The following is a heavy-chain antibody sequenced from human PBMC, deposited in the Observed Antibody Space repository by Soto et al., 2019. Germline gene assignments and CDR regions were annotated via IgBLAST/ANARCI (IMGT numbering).Heavy chain of an antibody. J-gene: IGHJ6*03. CDR2: VSPGGST. CDR1: GGSFSGYQ. V-gene: IGHV4-34*01. D-gene: IGHD3-22*01. CDR3: AIGSSGYSRTVAYYHYTMDV. Sequence: QVHLQQWGAGLLKPSETLSLTCAVHGGSFSGYQWIWIRQPPGQGLEWIGEVSPGGSTIHSPSLVGRVTISFVTPNTQCSLNLTSVTAADTAVYYCAIGSSGYSRTVAYYHYTMDVWGKGTTVTVSS.